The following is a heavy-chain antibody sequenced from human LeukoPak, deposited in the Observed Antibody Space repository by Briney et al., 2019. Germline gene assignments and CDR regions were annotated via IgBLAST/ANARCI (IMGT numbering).Heavy chain of an antibody. CDR1: GVSFSGYY. J-gene: IGHJ4*02. CDR2: INHSGST. V-gene: IGHV4-34*01. Sequence: SETLSLTCAVYGVSFSGYYWSWIRQPPGKGLEWIGEINHSGSTNYNPSLKSRVTISVDTPKNQFSLKLSSVTAADTAVYYCAREAPAGVITHGGGKPSFFDYWGQGTLVTVSS. D-gene: IGHD3-16*01. CDR3: AREAPAGVITHGGGKPSFFDY.